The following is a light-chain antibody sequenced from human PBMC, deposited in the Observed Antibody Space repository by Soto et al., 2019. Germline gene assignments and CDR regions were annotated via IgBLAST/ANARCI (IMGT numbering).Light chain of an antibody. CDR2: DAS. V-gene: IGKV3-11*01. CDR1: QSVSSY. J-gene: IGKJ5*01. CDR3: QHRSNWSLT. Sequence: EIVLTQSPATLSLSPGERATLSCRASQSVSSYLAWYQQKPGQAPRLLIYDASNRATGITARFSGSGSGTDFTLTISSLEPEDFAVYYYQHRSNWSLTFGQGTRLE.